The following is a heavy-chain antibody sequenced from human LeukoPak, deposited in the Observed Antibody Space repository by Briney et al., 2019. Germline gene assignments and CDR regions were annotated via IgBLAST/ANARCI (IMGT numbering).Heavy chain of an antibody. D-gene: IGHD1-26*01. CDR1: GGTFSSYA. Sequence: SVKVSCKASGGTFSSYAISWVRQAPGQGLEWMGGIIPIFGTANYAQKFQGRVTITADESTSTAYMELSSLRSEGTAVYYCARDLDSGSYYWFDPWGQGTLVTVPS. CDR3: ARDLDSGSYYWFDP. CDR2: IIPIFGTA. J-gene: IGHJ5*02. V-gene: IGHV1-69*13.